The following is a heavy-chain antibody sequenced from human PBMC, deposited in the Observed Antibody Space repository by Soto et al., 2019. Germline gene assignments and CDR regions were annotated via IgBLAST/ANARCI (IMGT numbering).Heavy chain of an antibody. J-gene: IGHJ4*02. D-gene: IGHD3-22*01. CDR3: AKDHQIVVVNYYFDY. CDR2: ISGSGGST. CDR1: GFTFSSYA. V-gene: IGHV3-23*01. Sequence: EVQLLESGGGLVQPGGSLRLSCAASGFTFSSYAMSWVRQAPGKGLEWVSAISGSGGSTYYADSVKGRFTISRDNSRNTLYLQMNSLRAEDTAVYYCAKDHQIVVVNYYFDYWGQGTLVTVSS.